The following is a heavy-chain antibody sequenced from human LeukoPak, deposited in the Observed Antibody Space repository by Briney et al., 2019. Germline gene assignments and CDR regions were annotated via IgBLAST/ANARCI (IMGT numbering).Heavy chain of an antibody. CDR1: GDSFTAYS. CDR2: ISHSGRT. V-gene: IGHV4-34*01. CDR3: ARAGTEAMTTPAYPVFYYFYLDV. Sequence: SDTLSLTCAVNGDSFTAYSWNRIRQSLGKGLEWIGEISHSGRTHYNPSLASRVTFSLDTSKTQFSLELKSVTAADTAVYYCARAGTEAMTTPAYPVFYYFYLDVWGTGTTVTVS. D-gene: IGHD4-11*01. J-gene: IGHJ6*03.